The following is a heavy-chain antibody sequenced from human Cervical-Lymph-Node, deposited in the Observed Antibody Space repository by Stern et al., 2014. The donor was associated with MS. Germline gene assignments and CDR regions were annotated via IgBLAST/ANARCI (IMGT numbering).Heavy chain of an antibody. J-gene: IGHJ1*01. CDR1: GGSISSSSYY. D-gene: IGHD5-18*01. CDR2: IYYSGST. Sequence: QLQLQESGPGLVKPSETLSLTCTVSGGSISSSSYYWGWIRQPPGKGLEWIGSIYYSGSTYYNPSLKSRVTISVDTSKNQISLKLSSVTAADTAVYYCAREMGFGAMEEYFQHWGQGTLVTVSS. V-gene: IGHV4-39*02. CDR3: AREMGFGAMEEYFQH.